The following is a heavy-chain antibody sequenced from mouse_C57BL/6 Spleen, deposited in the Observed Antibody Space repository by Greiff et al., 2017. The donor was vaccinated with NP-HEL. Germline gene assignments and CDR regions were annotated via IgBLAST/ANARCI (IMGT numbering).Heavy chain of an antibody. CDR2: IDPSDSYT. Sequence: VQLQQPGAELVKPGASVKLSCKASGYTFTSYWMQWVKQRPGQGLEWIGEIDPSDSYTNYNQKFKGKATLTVDTSSSTAYMQLSSLTSEDSAVYYCARRNEYWYFDVWGTGTTVTVSS. CDR3: ARRNEYWYFDV. CDR1: GYTFTSYW. J-gene: IGHJ1*03. V-gene: IGHV1-50*01.